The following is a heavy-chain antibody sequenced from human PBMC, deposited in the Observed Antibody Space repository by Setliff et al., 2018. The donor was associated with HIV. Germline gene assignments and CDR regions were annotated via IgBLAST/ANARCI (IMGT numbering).Heavy chain of an antibody. CDR2: IYFSESP. Sequence: PSETLSLTCSVSGDSISNPNYYWGWIRQPPGKGLEWIGSIYFSESPYYNPSLKSRVTISVDTSKNQISLRLSSVTVADTAVYYCARHWDYDRSSSYFRAFDIWGQGTMVTVSS. V-gene: IGHV4-39*01. CDR1: GDSISNPNYY. J-gene: IGHJ3*02. CDR3: ARHWDYDRSSSYFRAFDI. D-gene: IGHD3-22*01.